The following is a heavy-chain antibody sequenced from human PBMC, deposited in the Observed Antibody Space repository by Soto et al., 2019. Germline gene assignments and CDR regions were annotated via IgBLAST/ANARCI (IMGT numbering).Heavy chain of an antibody. CDR1: GFTFSNAW. V-gene: IGHV3-15*07. J-gene: IGHJ4*02. Sequence: EVQLVESGGGLVKPGGSLRLSCAASGFTFSNAWMNWVRQAPGKGLEWVGRIKSKTDGGTTDHSAPVKGRFTISRDDSKDTLYLQMNSLKHGDTAVYYCNTDAGDDSSGYPSFGYWGQGTLVTVSS. D-gene: IGHD3-22*01. CDR3: NTDAGDDSSGYPSFGY. CDR2: IKSKTDGGTT.